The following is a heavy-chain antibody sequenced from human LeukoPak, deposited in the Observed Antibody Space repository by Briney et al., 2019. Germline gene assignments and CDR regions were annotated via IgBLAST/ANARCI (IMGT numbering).Heavy chain of an antibody. D-gene: IGHD1-26*01. CDR3: ARLKVGATGGTDV. J-gene: IGHJ6*04. V-gene: IGHV1-2*02. Sequence: GASVKVSCKASGYTFTGYYMHWVRQAPGQGLEWMGWINPNSGGTNYAQKFQGRVTMTRDTSISTAYMELSRLRSDDTAVYYCARLKVGATGGTDVWGKGTTVTVSS. CDR1: GYTFTGYY. CDR2: INPNSGGT.